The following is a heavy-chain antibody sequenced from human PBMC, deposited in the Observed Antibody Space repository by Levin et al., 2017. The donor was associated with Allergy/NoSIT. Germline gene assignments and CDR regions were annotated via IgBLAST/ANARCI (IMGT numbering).Heavy chain of an antibody. CDR3: AREGSIAARPGSGGFDP. CDR1: GYTFTGYY. J-gene: IGHJ5*02. D-gene: IGHD6-6*01. Sequence: GESLKISCKASGYTFTGYYMHWVRQAPGQGLEWMGRINPNSGGTNYAQKFQGRVTMTRDTSISTAYMELSRLRSDDTAVYYCAREGSIAARPGSGGFDPWGQGTLVTVSS. CDR2: INPNSGGT. V-gene: IGHV1-2*06.